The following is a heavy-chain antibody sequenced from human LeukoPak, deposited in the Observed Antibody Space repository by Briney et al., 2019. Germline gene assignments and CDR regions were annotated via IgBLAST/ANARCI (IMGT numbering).Heavy chain of an antibody. D-gene: IGHD3-3*01. Sequence: SQTLSLTCTVSGGSISSGGYYWSWIRQHPGKGLEWIGYIYYSGSTYYNPSLKSRVTISVDTSKNQFSLKLSSVTAADTAVYYCASSVRGYYDPGSLDYWGQGALVTVSS. CDR1: GGSISSGGYY. CDR2: IYYSGST. V-gene: IGHV4-31*03. J-gene: IGHJ4*02. CDR3: ASSVRGYYDPGSLDY.